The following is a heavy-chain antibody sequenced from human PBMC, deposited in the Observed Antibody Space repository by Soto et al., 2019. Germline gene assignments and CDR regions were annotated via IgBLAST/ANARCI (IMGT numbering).Heavy chain of an antibody. CDR2: IYYSGST. D-gene: IGHD3-10*01. V-gene: IGHV4-59*01. CDR1: GGSIRSYY. CDR3: ARVWGGAFDI. Sequence: PPENLSLPCTVSGGSIRSYYWSWIRQPPGKGLEWIGYIYYSGSTNYNPSLKSRVTISVDTSKNQFSLKLSSVTAADTAVYYCARVWGGAFDIWGQGTMVT. J-gene: IGHJ3*02.